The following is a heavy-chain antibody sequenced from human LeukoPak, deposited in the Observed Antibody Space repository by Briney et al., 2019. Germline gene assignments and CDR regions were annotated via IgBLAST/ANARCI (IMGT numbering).Heavy chain of an antibody. Sequence: GESLKISCKGSGYSFTSYWIGWVRLMPGKGLEWMGIIYPGDSDTRYSPSFQGQVTISADKSISTAYLQWSSLKASDTAMYYCARSYYYDSSGYFRHPNDAFDIWGQGTMVTVSS. V-gene: IGHV5-51*01. CDR3: ARSYYYDSSGYFRHPNDAFDI. J-gene: IGHJ3*02. D-gene: IGHD3-22*01. CDR1: GYSFTSYW. CDR2: IYPGDSDT.